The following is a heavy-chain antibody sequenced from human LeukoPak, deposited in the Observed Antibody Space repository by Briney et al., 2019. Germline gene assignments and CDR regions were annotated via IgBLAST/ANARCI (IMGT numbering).Heavy chain of an antibody. V-gene: IGHV3-48*03. CDR1: GSTFSSYE. D-gene: IGHD2-8*02. CDR2: ISSSGSTI. Sequence: GGSLRLSCAASGSTFSSYEMNWVRQAPGKGLEWVSYISSSGSTIYYADSVRGRFTISRDNSKSTLSLQMNSLRAEDTAIYYCATYRQVLLPFESWGQGTLVTVSS. CDR3: ATYRQVLLPFES. J-gene: IGHJ4*02.